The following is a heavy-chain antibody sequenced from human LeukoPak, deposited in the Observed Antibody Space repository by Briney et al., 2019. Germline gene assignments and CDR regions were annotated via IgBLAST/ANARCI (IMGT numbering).Heavy chain of an antibody. D-gene: IGHD3-22*01. J-gene: IGHJ4*02. V-gene: IGHV3-23*01. CDR3: AKTYYHDTSGSHYLDN. Sequence: PGGSLRLSCAASGFTFSTYAMSWVRQAPGKGLEWVSVISGSGDSRSYADSVNGRFTISRDNSQKTLYLQMNSLRAEDTAIYYCAKTYYHDTSGSHYLDNWGQGTLVTVSS. CDR1: GFTFSTYA. CDR2: ISGSGDSR.